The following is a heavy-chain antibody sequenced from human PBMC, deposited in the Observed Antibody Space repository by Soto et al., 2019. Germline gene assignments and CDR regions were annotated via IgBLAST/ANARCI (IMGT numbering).Heavy chain of an antibody. CDR1: GFTFSNYT. J-gene: IGHJ4*02. D-gene: IGHD2-8*01. CDR3: KKPHVSHSQDYYFDY. CDR2: ISSSSSYI. V-gene: IGHV3-21*01. Sequence: EVQLVESGGGLVKPGGSLRLSCAASGFTFSNYTMNWVRQAPGKGLEWVSSISSSSSYIYYADSVKGRFTISRDNAKNSCSQQRNRRRAENTAFYYCKKPHVSHSQDYYFDYWGQGTLVTVSS.